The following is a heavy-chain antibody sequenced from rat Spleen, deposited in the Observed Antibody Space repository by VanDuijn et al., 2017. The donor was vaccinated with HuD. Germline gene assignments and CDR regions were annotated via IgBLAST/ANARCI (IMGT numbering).Heavy chain of an antibody. CDR3: ARHRIRAHYFDY. V-gene: IGHV5-29*01. CDR2: ISYDGSST. Sequence: EVQLVESDGGLVQPGRSLKLSCAASGFTFSDYYMAWVRQAPTKGLEWVATISYDGSSTYYRDSVKGRFTISRDNAKSTLYLQMDSLRSEDTATYYCARHRIRAHYFDYWGQGVMVTVSS. D-gene: IGHD4-3*01. CDR1: GFTFSDYY. J-gene: IGHJ2*01.